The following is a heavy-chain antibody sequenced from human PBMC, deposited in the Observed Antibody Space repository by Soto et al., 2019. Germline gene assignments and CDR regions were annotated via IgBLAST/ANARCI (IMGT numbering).Heavy chain of an antibody. J-gene: IGHJ6*02. CDR1: GYTFTSYG. V-gene: IGHV1-18*04. D-gene: IGHD2-15*01. CDR3: ARDSAVTLLHLYCYCGMDV. Sequence: GASVKVSCKASGYTFTSYGISWVRQAPGQGLEWMGWISAYNGNTNYAQKLQGRVTMTTGTSTSTAYMELRSLRSDDTAVYYCARDSAVTLLHLYCYCGMDVWGQGTTVTVSS. CDR2: ISAYNGNT.